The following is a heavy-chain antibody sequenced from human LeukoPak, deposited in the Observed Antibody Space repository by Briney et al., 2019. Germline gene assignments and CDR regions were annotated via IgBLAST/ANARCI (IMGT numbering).Heavy chain of an antibody. CDR3: AAMDFSSGYFHF. J-gene: IGHJ4*02. CDR1: SDSISSSNW. D-gene: IGHD3-22*01. CDR2: IYHSGST. Sequence: PSGTLSLTCAVSSDSISSSNWWSWVRQPPGKGLEWIGEIYHSGSTNYNPSLKSRVTISVDRSNNQFSLKLNSVTAADTAIYFRAAMDFSSGYFHFWGQGTLVTVSS. V-gene: IGHV4-4*02.